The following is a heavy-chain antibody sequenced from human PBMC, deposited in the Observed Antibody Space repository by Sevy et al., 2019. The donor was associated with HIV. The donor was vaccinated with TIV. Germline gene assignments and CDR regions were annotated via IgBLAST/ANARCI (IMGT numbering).Heavy chain of an antibody. CDR2: IKQDESEK. CDR3: AKGNSGSFDY. Sequence: RGSLRLSCAASGFSFSTYWMHWVRQALGKGLEWVANIKQDESEKYYVASVKGRFTISRDNAKNSVYLEMNSLRPEDTAIYYCAKGNSGSFDYWGQGTLVTVSS. V-gene: IGHV3-7*01. D-gene: IGHD3-22*01. J-gene: IGHJ4*02. CDR1: GFSFSTYW.